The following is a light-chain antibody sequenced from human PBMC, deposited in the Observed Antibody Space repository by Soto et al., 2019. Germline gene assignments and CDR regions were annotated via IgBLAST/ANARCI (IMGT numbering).Light chain of an antibody. Sequence: EIVMTQSPGTLSLSPGERATLSCRASQSVSSSYLAWYQQKPGQAPRLLIYGASSSAPGIPDRFGGSGSGTDVTLTISRLEPDDFAVYYCQQYGSSWWTFGQGTKVELK. CDR3: QQYGSSWWT. V-gene: IGKV3-20*01. CDR1: QSVSSSY. CDR2: GAS. J-gene: IGKJ1*01.